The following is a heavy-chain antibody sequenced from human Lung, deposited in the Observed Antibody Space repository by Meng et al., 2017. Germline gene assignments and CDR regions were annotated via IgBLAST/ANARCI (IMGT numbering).Heavy chain of an antibody. V-gene: IGHV7-4-1*02. CDR3: EGGGFCSDGSCYLGNDAFDI. D-gene: IGHD2-15*01. CDR2: INTNTGNP. CDR1: GYTFTSYA. J-gene: IGHJ3*02. Sequence: ASVKVSCKASGYTFTSYAMNWVRQAPGQGLEWMGWINTNTGNPTYAQGFTGRFVFSLDTSVSTAYLQISSLQADDTAVYYCEGGGFCSDGSCYLGNDAFDIWGQGTMVTVSS.